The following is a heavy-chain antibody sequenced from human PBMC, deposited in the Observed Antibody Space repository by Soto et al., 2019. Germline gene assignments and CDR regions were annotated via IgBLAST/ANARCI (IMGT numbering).Heavy chain of an antibody. CDR1: GGSITNYY. Sequence: QVQLQESGPGLVKPSETLSLTCTVSGGSITNYYCSWFRQPPGKGLEWIGYINYDGYSAYNLSLKRRVTLTMAASKTQFSLMLESVTATDTAVYYCARHGFGPLQGLVDVWGPGTTVIVSS. CDR3: ARHGFGPLQGLVDV. D-gene: IGHD3-10*01. J-gene: IGHJ6*02. CDR2: INYDGYS. V-gene: IGHV4-59*08.